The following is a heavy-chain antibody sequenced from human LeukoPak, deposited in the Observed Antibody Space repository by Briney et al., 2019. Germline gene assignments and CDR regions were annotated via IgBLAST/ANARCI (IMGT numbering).Heavy chain of an antibody. CDR3: ANSDVPSYSSGPAWY. J-gene: IGHJ4*02. D-gene: IGHD6-19*01. CDR2: ISGNGGST. Sequence: PSETLSLTCTVSGGSISSYYWSWVRQAPGKGLEWVSAISGNGGSTYYADSVKGRFTISRDNSKNTLYLQMNSLRAEDTAVYYCANSDVPSYSSGPAWYWGQGTLVTVSS. CDR1: GGSISSYY. V-gene: IGHV3-23*01.